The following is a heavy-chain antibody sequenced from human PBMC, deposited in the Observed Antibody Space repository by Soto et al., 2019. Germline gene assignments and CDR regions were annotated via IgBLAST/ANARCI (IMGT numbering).Heavy chain of an antibody. CDR2: INHSGST. J-gene: IGHJ4*02. V-gene: IGHV4-34*01. CDR1: GGSFSGYY. Sequence: SETLSLTCAVYGGSFSGYYWSWIRQPPGKGLEWIGEINHSGSTNYNPSLKSRVTISVDTSKNQFSLKLSSVTAADTAVYYCARAQGFYCSGGSCYFFDYWGQGTLVTVSS. CDR3: ARAQGFYCSGGSCYFFDY. D-gene: IGHD2-15*01.